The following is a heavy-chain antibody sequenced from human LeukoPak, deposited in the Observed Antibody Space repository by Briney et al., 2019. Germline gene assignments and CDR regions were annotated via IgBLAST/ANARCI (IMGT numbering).Heavy chain of an antibody. V-gene: IGHV3-74*01. CDR1: GFTSSSYW. J-gene: IGHJ4*02. Sequence: GGSLRLSCAASGFTSSSYWMHWVRQAPGKGLVWVSRIKNDGSSPTYADSVKGRFTISRDNAKNTLYLQMNSLRAEDTAVYYCARDPLVSGQTPGWVDYWGQGTLVTVSS. CDR2: IKNDGSSP. CDR3: ARDPLVSGQTPGWVDY. D-gene: IGHD3-3*01.